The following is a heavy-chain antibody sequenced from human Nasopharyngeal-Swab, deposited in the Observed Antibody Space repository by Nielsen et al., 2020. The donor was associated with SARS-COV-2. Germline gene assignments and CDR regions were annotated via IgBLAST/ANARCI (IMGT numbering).Heavy chain of an antibody. CDR1: GGSISSGFYS. D-gene: IGHD1-1*01. V-gene: IGHV4-61*02. J-gene: IGHJ6*01. CDR2: VYTSGST. Sequence: SETLSLTCAVSGGSISSGFYSWSWIRQPAGEGLEWIWLVYTSGSTNYNPSLKSRVTIPIDMSQNQFSLELRSVTAADTAFYYCARSGTTKYGLDVWGQGTTVIVSS. CDR3: ARSGTTKYGLDV.